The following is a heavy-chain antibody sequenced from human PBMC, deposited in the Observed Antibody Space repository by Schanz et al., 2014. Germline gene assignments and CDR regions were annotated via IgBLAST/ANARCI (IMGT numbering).Heavy chain of an antibody. D-gene: IGHD4-17*01. CDR2: ISGGGGGYR. J-gene: IGHJ4*02. V-gene: IGHV3-23*01. CDR3: ARVLGGDEGLDQ. Sequence: EVQLLESGGGLVQPGGSLRLSCAVSGFTFSSYAMSWVRQAPGKGLEWVSTISGGGGGYRPYADSVKGRFTISRDNSINTLSLQMNSLSADDTALYYCARVLGGDEGLDQWGQGTLVTVSS. CDR1: GFTFSSYA.